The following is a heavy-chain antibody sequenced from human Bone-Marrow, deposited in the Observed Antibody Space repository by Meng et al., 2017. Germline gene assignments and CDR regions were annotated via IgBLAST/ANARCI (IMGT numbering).Heavy chain of an antibody. CDR3: ARARTTNQSKYRNAYNWFDP. CDR2: IYHSGST. D-gene: IGHD2/OR15-2a*01. J-gene: IGHJ5*02. Sequence: QLQLQESGSGLVKPSQTLSLTCAVSGGSISSGGYSWSWIRPPPGKGLEWIGYIYHSGSTHYNPSLKSRVIMSVDTSKNQFSLKLYSVTAADTAVYYCARARTTNQSKYRNAYNWFDPWGQGTLVTVSS. CDR1: GGSISSGGYS. V-gene: IGHV4-30-2*01.